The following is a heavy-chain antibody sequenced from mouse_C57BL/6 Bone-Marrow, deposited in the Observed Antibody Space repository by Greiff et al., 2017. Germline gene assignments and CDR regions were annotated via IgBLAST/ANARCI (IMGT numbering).Heavy chain of an antibody. CDR2: ISNGGGST. D-gene: IGHD1-1*01. Sequence: EVQLVESGGGLVQPGGSLKLSYAASGFTFSDYYMYWVRQTPEKRLEWVAYISNGGGSTYYPDTVKGRFTISRDNAKNTLYLQMSRLKSEDTAMYYCARSGTVVAKDWYFDVWGTGTTVTVSS. CDR3: ARSGTVVAKDWYFDV. J-gene: IGHJ1*03. V-gene: IGHV5-12*01. CDR1: GFTFSDYY.